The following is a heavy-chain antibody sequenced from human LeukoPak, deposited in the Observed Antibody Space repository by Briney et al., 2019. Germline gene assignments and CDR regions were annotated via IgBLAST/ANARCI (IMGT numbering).Heavy chain of an antibody. CDR2: ISPSGGST. CDR1: GYTFTSNY. V-gene: IGHV1-46*01. D-gene: IGHD3-22*01. J-gene: IGHJ4*02. CDR3: ARGPRPTYYYDSSGYYYDPRPPFDY. Sequence: ASVKVSCKAFGYTFTSNYMHWVRQAPGQGPEWMGVISPSGGSTTYAQKFQGRVTMTTDTSTSTAYMELRSLRSDDTAVYYCARGPRPTYYYDSSGYYYDPRPPFDYWGQGTLVTVSS.